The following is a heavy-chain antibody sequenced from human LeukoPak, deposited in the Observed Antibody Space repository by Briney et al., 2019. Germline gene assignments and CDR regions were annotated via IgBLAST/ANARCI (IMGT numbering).Heavy chain of an antibody. D-gene: IGHD6-19*01. CDR2: ISSSGGTT. Sequence: GGSLRLSCAASGFTFSSYAMNWVRQAPGKGLEWVSVISSSGGTTYYSDSVKGRFIISRDNSKNTLYLQMNSLRAEDTAVYYCAKAGIAVPATPEYCCQGTQVTVSS. CDR1: GFTFSSYA. V-gene: IGHV3-23*01. J-gene: IGHJ4*02. CDR3: AKAGIAVPATPEY.